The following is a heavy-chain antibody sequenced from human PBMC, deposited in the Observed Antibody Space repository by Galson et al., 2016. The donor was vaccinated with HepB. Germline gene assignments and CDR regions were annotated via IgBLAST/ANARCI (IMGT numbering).Heavy chain of an antibody. Sequence: SLRLSCAASGFTFSSYDMHWVRQATGKGLEWVSAIGTAGDTYYPGSVKGRFTISRDNAKNSLYLQMYSLRAEDTAVFYCARGHYYDSSGYSLPLDSWGQGTLVTVSS. CDR1: GFTFSSYD. V-gene: IGHV3-13*01. CDR2: IGTAGDT. CDR3: ARGHYYDSSGYSLPLDS. J-gene: IGHJ4*02. D-gene: IGHD3-22*01.